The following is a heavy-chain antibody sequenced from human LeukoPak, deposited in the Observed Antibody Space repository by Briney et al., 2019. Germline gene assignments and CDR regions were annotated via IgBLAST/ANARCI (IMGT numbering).Heavy chain of an antibody. D-gene: IGHD2-15*01. CDR3: ARDRLQSGSDY. J-gene: IGHJ4*02. Sequence: PGGSLRLSCAASGSTFSSYSMNWVRQAPGKGLEWVSSISSSSSYIYYADSVKGRFTISRDNAKNSLYLQMNSLRAEDTAVYYCARDRLQSGSDYWGQGTLVTVSS. CDR1: GSTFSSYS. V-gene: IGHV3-21*01. CDR2: ISSSSSYI.